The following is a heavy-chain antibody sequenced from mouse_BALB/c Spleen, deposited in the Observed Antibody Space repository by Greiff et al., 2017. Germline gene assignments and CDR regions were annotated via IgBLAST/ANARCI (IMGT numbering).Heavy chain of an antibody. Sequence: QVQLQQSGAELVKPGASVKLSCKASGYTFTRYDINWVRQRPEQGLEWIGWIFPGDGSTKYNEKFKGKATLTTDKSSSTAYMQLSRLTSEDSAVYCCAISLLRLRGFADWGQGTLVTVSA. CDR1: GYTFTRYD. V-gene: IGHV1-85*01. CDR3: AISLLRLRGFAD. CDR2: IFPGDGST. J-gene: IGHJ3*01. D-gene: IGHD1-2*01.